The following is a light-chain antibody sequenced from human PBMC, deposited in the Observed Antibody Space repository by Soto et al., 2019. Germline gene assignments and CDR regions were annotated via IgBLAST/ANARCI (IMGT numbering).Light chain of an antibody. V-gene: IGKV1-5*01. CDR1: QSISSW. CDR3: QQYNSREWT. J-gene: IGKJ1*01. Sequence: DIQMTQSPSTLSASVGDRVTITCRASQSISSWLAWYQQKPGKAPKLLIYDASSLESGVPSRFSCSGAGTEFTLTISSLQPDDFATYYCQQYNSREWTFGQGTKVEIK. CDR2: DAS.